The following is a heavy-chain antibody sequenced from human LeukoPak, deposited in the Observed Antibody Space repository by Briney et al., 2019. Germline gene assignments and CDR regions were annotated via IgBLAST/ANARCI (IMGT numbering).Heavy chain of an antibody. V-gene: IGHV4-59*01. Sequence: SGTLSLTCIVSVGSISSYYWCWIRPPPGKGLEWIGYIYCSGSTNYNPSLKSRVTISVDTSKNQFSLNLSSVTAADTSVYYCARATVADYYFDYWGRGTLVTVSS. D-gene: IGHD2-15*01. J-gene: IGHJ4*02. CDR1: VGSISSYY. CDR3: ARATVADYYFDY. CDR2: IYCSGST.